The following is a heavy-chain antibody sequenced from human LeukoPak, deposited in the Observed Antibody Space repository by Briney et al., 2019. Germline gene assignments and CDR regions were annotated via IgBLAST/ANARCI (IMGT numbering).Heavy chain of an antibody. CDR2: IYYSGST. CDR3: ARELITMVRGVIIIHHAFDI. V-gene: IGHV4-39*07. J-gene: IGHJ3*02. D-gene: IGHD3-10*01. CDR1: GGSISSSSYY. Sequence: SETLSLTCTVSGGSISSSSYYWGWIRQPPGKGLEWIGSIYYSGSTYYNPSLKSRVTISVDTSKNQFSLKLSSVTAADTAVYYCARELITMVRGVIIIHHAFDIWGQGTMVTVSS.